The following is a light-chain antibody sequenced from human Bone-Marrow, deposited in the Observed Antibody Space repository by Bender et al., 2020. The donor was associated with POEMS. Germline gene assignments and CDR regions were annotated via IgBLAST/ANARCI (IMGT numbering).Light chain of an antibody. V-gene: IGLV1-47*02. Sequence: QSVLTQPPSASGTPGQRVTISCSGSSSNIGTNPVNWYQQLPGTAPKLLIYINNQRPSGVPDRFSGSKSGTSASLAISGLRSEDEADYYCAAWDDSLSAFYVFGTGTKVTVL. J-gene: IGLJ1*01. CDR1: SSNIGTNP. CDR3: AAWDDSLSAFYV. CDR2: INN.